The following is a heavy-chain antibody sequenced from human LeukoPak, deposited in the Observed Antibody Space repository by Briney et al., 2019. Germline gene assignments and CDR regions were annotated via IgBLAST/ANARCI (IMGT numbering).Heavy chain of an antibody. CDR2: IRTKGNNYAT. V-gene: IGHV3-73*01. CDR3: TRPFGSGSYGSLDG. D-gene: IGHD3-10*01. J-gene: IGHJ6*02. CDR1: GFTLSGSA. Sequence: GGSLRLSCAASGFTLSGSAIHWVRQAPGKGLEWVGRIRTKGNNYATGYSESVKGRFTISRDDSKNTAYLRLNSLKAEDTAIYYCTRPFGSGSYGSLDGWGQGTTVTVSS.